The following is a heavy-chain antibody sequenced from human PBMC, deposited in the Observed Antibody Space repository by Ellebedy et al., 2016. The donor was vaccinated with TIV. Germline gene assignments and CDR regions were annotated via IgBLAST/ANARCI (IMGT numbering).Heavy chain of an antibody. CDR3: AIRGRY. CDR1: GFSSSNAW. J-gene: IGHJ4*02. CDR2: IKQDGSEK. Sequence: PGGSLRLSCEASGFSSSNAWMNWVRQAPGKGLEWVANIKQDGSEKYYVDSVKGRFTISRDNAKNSLYLQMNSLRAEDTAVYYCAIRGRYWGQGTLVTVSS. D-gene: IGHD3-10*01. V-gene: IGHV3-7*03.